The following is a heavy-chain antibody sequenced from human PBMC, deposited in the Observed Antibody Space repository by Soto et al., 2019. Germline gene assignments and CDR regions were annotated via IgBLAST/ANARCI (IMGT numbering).Heavy chain of an antibody. V-gene: IGHV3-11*04. D-gene: IGHD6-19*01. CDR1: GFTFSDYY. CDR3: VKDGSSGWPYYYGMDV. CDR2: ISSSGSTI. J-gene: IGHJ6*02. Sequence: GGSLRLSCAASGFTFSDYYMSWIRQAPGKGLEWVSYISSSGSTIYYADSVKGRFTISRDNSKNTLYLQMSSLRAEDTAVYYCVKDGSSGWPYYYGMDVWGQGTTVTVSS.